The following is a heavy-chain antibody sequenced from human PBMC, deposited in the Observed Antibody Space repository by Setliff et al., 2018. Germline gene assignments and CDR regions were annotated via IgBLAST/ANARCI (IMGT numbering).Heavy chain of an antibody. CDR3: ASLPPQGYYYDSSGYYYSQH. Sequence: KTSETLSLTCTVSGGSISSHYWSWIRQPPGKGLEWIGSIYYSGSTNYNPSLKSRVTISVDTSKNQFSLKLSSVTAADTAVYYCASLPPQGYYYDSSGYYYSQHWGQGTLVTVSS. J-gene: IGHJ1*01. CDR2: IYYSGST. D-gene: IGHD3-22*01. V-gene: IGHV4-59*11. CDR1: GGSISSHY.